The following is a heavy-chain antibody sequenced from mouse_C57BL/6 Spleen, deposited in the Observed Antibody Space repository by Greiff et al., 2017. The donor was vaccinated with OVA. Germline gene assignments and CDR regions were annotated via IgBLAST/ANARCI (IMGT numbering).Heavy chain of an antibody. CDR1: GYTFTSYW. CDR3: ARFRGSSSHWYFDV. V-gene: IGHV1-53*01. J-gene: IGHJ1*03. D-gene: IGHD1-1*01. CDR2: INPSNGGT. Sequence: QVQLQQSGTELVKPGASVKLSCKASGYTFTSYWMHWVKQRPGQGLEWIGNINPSNGGTNYNEKFKSKATLTVDKSSSTAYMQLSSLTSEDSAVYYCARFRGSSSHWYFDVWGTGTTVTVSS.